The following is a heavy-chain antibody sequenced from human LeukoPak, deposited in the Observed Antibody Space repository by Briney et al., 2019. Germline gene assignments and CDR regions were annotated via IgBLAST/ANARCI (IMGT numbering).Heavy chain of an antibody. CDR2: IIPIFGTA. CDR3: ARDYYYDSSGYYFRQSDAFDI. V-gene: IGHV1-69*13. J-gene: IGHJ3*02. Sequence: SVKVSCKASGGTFSSYAISRVRQAPGQGLEWMGGIIPIFGTANYAQKFQGRVTITAVESTSTAYMELSSLRSEDTAVYYCARDYYYDSSGYYFRQSDAFDIWGQGTMVTVSS. D-gene: IGHD3-22*01. CDR1: GGTFSSYA.